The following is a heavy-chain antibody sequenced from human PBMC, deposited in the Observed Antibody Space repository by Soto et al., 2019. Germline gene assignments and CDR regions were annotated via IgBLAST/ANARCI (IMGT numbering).Heavy chain of an antibody. Sequence: PGGSLRLSCAASGFTFSSYGMHWVRQAPGKGLEWVAVISYDGSNKYYADSVKGRFTISRDNSKNTLYLQMNSLRAEDTAVYYCAKDRIARVVVAPHAYWGQGTLVTVSS. D-gene: IGHD2-15*01. V-gene: IGHV3-30*18. CDR1: GFTFSSYG. CDR2: ISYDGSNK. J-gene: IGHJ4*02. CDR3: AKDRIARVVVAPHAY.